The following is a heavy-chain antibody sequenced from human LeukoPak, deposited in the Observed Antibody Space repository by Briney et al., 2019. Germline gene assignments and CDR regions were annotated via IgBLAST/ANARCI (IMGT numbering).Heavy chain of an antibody. V-gene: IGHV4-59*01. CDR2: RYYSGTT. CDR1: GASISSYY. CDR3: ARSSSGHYFDY. Sequence: SETLSLTCNVSGASISSYYWSWIRQPPGRGLEWIGYRYYSGTTNYNPSLKSRVTISVDTSKNQFSLRVSSVTAADTAVYYCARSSSGHYFDYWGQGTLVTVSS. J-gene: IGHJ4*02. D-gene: IGHD3-22*01.